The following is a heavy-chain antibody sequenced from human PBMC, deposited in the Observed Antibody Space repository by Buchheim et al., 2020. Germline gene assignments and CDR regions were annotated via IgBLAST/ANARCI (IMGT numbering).Heavy chain of an antibody. V-gene: IGHV4-34*01. CDR2: INHSGST. CDR1: GGSFSGYY. Sequence: QVQLQQWGAGLLKPSETLSLTCAVYGGSFSGYYWSWIRQPPGKGLEWIGEINHSGSTNYNPSLKSRVTISVDTSKNQFSLKLSSVTAADTAVYYCAVTYYCDSSGSKAAFDIWGQGT. CDR3: AVTYYCDSSGSKAAFDI. D-gene: IGHD3-22*01. J-gene: IGHJ3*02.